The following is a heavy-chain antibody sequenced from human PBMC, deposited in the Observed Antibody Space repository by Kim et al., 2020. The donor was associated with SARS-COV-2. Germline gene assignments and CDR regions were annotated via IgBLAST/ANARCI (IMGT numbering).Heavy chain of an antibody. J-gene: IGHJ5*02. CDR2: IYPGDSDT. Sequence: GESLKISCKGSGYSFTSYWIGWVRQMPGKGLEWMGIIYPGDSDTRYSPSFQGQVTISADKSISTAYLQWSSLKASDTAMYYCARRVGYCSSTSCSWAWFDPWGQGTLVTVSS. CDR3: ARRVGYCSSTSCSWAWFDP. D-gene: IGHD2-2*01. V-gene: IGHV5-51*01. CDR1: GYSFTSYW.